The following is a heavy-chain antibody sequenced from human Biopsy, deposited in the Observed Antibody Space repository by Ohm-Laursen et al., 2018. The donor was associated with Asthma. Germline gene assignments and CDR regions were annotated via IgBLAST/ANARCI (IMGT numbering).Heavy chain of an antibody. V-gene: IGHV3-30*03. Sequence: SLRLSCSASGFTFSSYGMHWVRQAPGKGLEWVAVISYDGSNKYYADSVKGRFTISRDNSKNTLYLQMNSLRAEDTAVYYCASRSSGPDFWSGYYYFDYWGQGTLVTVSS. CDR1: GFTFSSYG. D-gene: IGHD3-3*01. CDR3: ASRSSGPDFWSGYYYFDY. CDR2: ISYDGSNK. J-gene: IGHJ4*02.